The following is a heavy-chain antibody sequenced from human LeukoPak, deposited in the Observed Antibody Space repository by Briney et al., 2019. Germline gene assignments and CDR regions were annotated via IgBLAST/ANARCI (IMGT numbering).Heavy chain of an antibody. D-gene: IGHD2-15*01. J-gene: IGHJ4*02. V-gene: IGHV3-20*04. CDR1: GFTFDDYG. CDR3: AKTRGYCSGGTCYCDY. CDR2: INWNGGST. Sequence: GGSLRLSCAASGFTFDDYGMSWVRQAPGKGLEWVSGINWNGGSTGYADSVEGRFTISRDNSKNTLYLQMNSLRAEDTAVYYCAKTRGYCSGGTCYCDYWGQGTLVTVSS.